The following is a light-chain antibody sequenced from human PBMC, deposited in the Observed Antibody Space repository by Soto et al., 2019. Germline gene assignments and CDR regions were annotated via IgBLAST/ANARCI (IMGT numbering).Light chain of an antibody. J-gene: IGLJ1*01. CDR3: AAWDASLDGYV. CDR2: SYD. V-gene: IGLV1-44*01. Sequence: LTQPPSASGTPGQRVTISCSTSSSNLGDNTVNWYQHVPGTAPKLLIYSYDQRPSGVPDRFSGSKSGTSASLAISGLQSEDEADYYCAAWDASLDGYVFGTGTKVTVL. CDR1: SSNLGDNT.